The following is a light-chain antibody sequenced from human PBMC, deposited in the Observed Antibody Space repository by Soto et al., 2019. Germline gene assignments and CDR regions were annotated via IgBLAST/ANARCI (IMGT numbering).Light chain of an antibody. CDR1: QDTSNY. CDR3: QQYDNFPRAIN. J-gene: IGKJ5*01. V-gene: IGKV1-33*01. CDR2: DAS. Sequence: DIQMTQSPSSLSASVGDRVTIACQASQDTSNYLHWYQRKPGKAPKLLIYDASNLETGVPSRFSGSGSGTDFTFTISSLQPEDIATYYCQQYDNFPRAINFGQGTRLEIK.